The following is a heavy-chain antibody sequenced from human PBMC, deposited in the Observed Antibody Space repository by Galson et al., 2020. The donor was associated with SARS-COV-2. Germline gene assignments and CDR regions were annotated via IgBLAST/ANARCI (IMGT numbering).Heavy chain of an antibody. V-gene: IGHV3-30*09. CDR3: ARDGDFGWGTYHFDS. Sequence: GGSLRLSCAASGFAFSTYPMHWVRQAPGKGPEWLAFISSDANNKYYADSVKGRFAVSRDNSKSTLYLQLNSLRAEDTAVYYCARDGDFGWGTYHFDSWGQGTLVTVSS. CDR2: ISSDANNK. J-gene: IGHJ4*02. D-gene: IGHD3-10*01. CDR1: GFAFSTYP.